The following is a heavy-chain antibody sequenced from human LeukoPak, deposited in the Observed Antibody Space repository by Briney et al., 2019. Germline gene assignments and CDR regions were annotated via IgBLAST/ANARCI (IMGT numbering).Heavy chain of an antibody. V-gene: IGHV5-51*01. CDR3: ARHLSSISSCPNY. CDR1: GYSFASYW. J-gene: IGHJ4*02. CDR2: IYPGNSDI. Sequence: GESLKISCKGSGYSFASYWIAWVRQMPGTGLEWMGGIYPGNSDITYSPSFQGQVTISADKSVSTAYLHWSSLKASDTAIYYCARHLSSISSCPNYWGQGTLVTVSS. D-gene: IGHD2-2*01.